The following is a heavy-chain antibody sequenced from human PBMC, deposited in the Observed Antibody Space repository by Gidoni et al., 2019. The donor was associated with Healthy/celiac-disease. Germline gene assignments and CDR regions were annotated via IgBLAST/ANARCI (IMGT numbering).Heavy chain of an antibody. Sequence: QLQLQESGPGLVKPSETLSLTCTVSGGSIRSSSYYWGWIRQPPGKGLEWIGSIYYSGSTYYNPSLKSRVTISVDTSKNQFSLKLSSVTAADTAVYYCARGRRGQWLEFDPWGQGTLVTVSS. J-gene: IGHJ5*02. CDR1: GGSIRSSSYY. D-gene: IGHD6-19*01. V-gene: IGHV4-39*07. CDR3: ARGRRGQWLEFDP. CDR2: IYYSGST.